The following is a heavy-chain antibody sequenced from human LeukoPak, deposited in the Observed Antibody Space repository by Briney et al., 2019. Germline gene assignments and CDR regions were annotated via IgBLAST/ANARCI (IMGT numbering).Heavy chain of an antibody. CDR3: ARGTPTIDP. J-gene: IGHJ5*02. D-gene: IGHD1/OR15-1a*01. V-gene: IGHV4-34*01. Sequence: SETLSLTCAVYGGSFSGYYWSWIRQPPGKGLEWIGEINHSGSTNYNPSLKSRVTISIDTSKNQFSLKLSSVTAADTAVYYCARGTPTIDPWGQGTLVTVSS. CDR1: GGSFSGYY. CDR2: INHSGST.